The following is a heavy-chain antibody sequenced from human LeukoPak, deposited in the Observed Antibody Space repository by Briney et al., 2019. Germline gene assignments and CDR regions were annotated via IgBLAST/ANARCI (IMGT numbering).Heavy chain of an antibody. D-gene: IGHD6-6*01. CDR2: IYYSGST. J-gene: IGHJ6*03. CDR1: GGSIGSHY. V-gene: IGHV4-59*11. Sequence: SETLSLTCTVSGGSIGSHYWSWIRQPPGKGLEWIGYIYYSGSTNYNPSLKSRVTISVDTSKNQFSLKLSSVTAADTAVYYCARDRKGTIEYSSSRTAYYYYMDVWGKGTTVTVSS. CDR3: ARDRKGTIEYSSSRTAYYYYMDV.